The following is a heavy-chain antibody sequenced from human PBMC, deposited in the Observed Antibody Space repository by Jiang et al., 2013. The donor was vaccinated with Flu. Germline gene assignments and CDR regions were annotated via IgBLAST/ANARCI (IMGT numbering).Heavy chain of an antibody. D-gene: IGHD3-10*01. CDR2: ISSSSSYI. V-gene: IGHV3-21*04. CDR1: GFTFSSYS. J-gene: IGHJ2*01. Sequence: GGSLRLSCAASGFTFSSYSMNWVRQAPGKGLEWVSSISSSSSYIYYADSVKGRFTISRDNAKNSLYLQMNSLRAEDTAVYYCATSNITMVTRYWYFDLWGRGTLVTVSS. CDR3: ATSNITMVTRYWYFDL.